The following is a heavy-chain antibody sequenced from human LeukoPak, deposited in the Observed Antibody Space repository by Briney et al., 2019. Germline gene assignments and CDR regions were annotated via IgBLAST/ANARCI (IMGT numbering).Heavy chain of an antibody. V-gene: IGHV3-23*01. CDR3: ARQPIVVVPAAMPAFFDY. D-gene: IGHD2-2*01. J-gene: IGHJ4*02. Sequence: GGSPRLSCAASGFTFSSYSMNWVRQAPGKGLEWVSAISGSGGSTYYADSVKGRFTISRDNSKNTLYLQMNSLRAEDTAVYYCARQPIVVVPAAMPAFFDYWGQGTLVTVSS. CDR1: GFTFSSYS. CDR2: ISGSGGST.